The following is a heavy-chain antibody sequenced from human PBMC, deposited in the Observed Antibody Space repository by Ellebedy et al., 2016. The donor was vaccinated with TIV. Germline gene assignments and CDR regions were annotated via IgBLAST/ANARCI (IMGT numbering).Heavy chain of an antibody. Sequence: PGGSLRLSCAASGFTFSSYAMSWVRQAPGKGLEWVSAISGSGGSTYYADSVKGRFTISRDNSKNTLYLQMNSLRAEDTAVYYCAKDSDVNSSSPPWRVWGQGTLVTVSS. V-gene: IGHV3-23*01. CDR1: GFTFSSYA. CDR3: AKDSDVNSSSPPWRV. CDR2: ISGSGGST. J-gene: IGHJ4*02. D-gene: IGHD6-6*01.